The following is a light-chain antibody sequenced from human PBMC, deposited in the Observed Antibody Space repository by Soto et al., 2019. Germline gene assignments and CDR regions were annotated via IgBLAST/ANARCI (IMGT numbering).Light chain of an antibody. Sequence: EIVLTQSPGTLSLSPGERATLSCRASQSVSSSYLAWYQQKPGQAPRLLIYNASSRATGIPDRFSGSGSGTDFTLTISRLEPEDFAVYYCQQYGNSRGTFDQGTKVEIK. CDR1: QSVSSSY. CDR2: NAS. J-gene: IGKJ1*01. CDR3: QQYGNSRGT. V-gene: IGKV3-20*01.